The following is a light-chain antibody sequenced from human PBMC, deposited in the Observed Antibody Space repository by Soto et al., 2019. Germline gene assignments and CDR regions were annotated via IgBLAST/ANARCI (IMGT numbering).Light chain of an antibody. CDR1: QSISSW. V-gene: IGKV1-5*03. CDR3: QQYNSYRRT. J-gene: IGKJ1*01. CDR2: KAS. Sequence: DIQMTQSPSTLSASVGDRVTITCRASQSISSWLAWYQQKPGKAPKLLIYKASSLESGVPSRISGSGSGTEFTLTISSLQTDDFATYYCQQYNSYRRTFGQGTKVEIK.